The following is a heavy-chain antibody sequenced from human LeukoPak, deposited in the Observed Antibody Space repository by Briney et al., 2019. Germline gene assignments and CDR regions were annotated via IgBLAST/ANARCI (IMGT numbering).Heavy chain of an antibody. J-gene: IGHJ5*02. CDR3: ARQSITGPRFDP. CDR2: VNHSGST. D-gene: IGHD1-20*01. Sequence: SETLSLTCAVYGGSLSGYYWSWIRQPPGKGLEWIGEVNHSGSTNYNPSLKSRVTISVDTSKNQFSLKLSSVTAADTAVYYCARQSITGPRFDPWGQGTLVTVSS. V-gene: IGHV4-34*01. CDR1: GGSLSGYY.